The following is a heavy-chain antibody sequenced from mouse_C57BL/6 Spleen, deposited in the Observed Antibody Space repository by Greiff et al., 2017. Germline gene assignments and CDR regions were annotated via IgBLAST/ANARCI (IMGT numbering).Heavy chain of an antibody. Sequence: VQLQQSGAELARPGASVKLSCKASGYTFTSYGISWVKQRTGQGLEWIGEIYPRSGDTYYNEKFKGKATLTADKSSSTAYMELRSLTSEDAAVYFCARDYYGSGVGYLDGWGTGTTVTVSS. CDR1: GYTFTSYG. CDR3: ARDYYGSGVGYLDG. V-gene: IGHV1-81*01. CDR2: IYPRSGDT. J-gene: IGHJ1*03. D-gene: IGHD1-1*01.